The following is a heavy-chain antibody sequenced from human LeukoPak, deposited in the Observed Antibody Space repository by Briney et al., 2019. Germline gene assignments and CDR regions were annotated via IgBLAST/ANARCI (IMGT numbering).Heavy chain of an antibody. V-gene: IGHV4-61*02. CDR1: GGSISSGSYY. CDR3: ASSRDSHYYYYGMDV. CDR2: IYIGGST. D-gene: IGHD3/OR15-3a*01. Sequence: SQTLSLTCTVSGGSISSGSYYWSWIRQPAGKGLEWIGRIYIGGSTNYNPSLKSRVTISVDTSENPFSLKLSSVTAADTAVYYCASSRDSHYYYYGMDVWGQGTTVTVSS. J-gene: IGHJ6*02.